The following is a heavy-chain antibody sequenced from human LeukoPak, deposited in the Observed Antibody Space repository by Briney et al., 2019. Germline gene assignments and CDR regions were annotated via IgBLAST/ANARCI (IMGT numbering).Heavy chain of an antibody. Sequence: TLSLTCIVPGGSISRGRYYGGGVRVPAKKGLEWIGRISTSVSPNDHPSLKSRVTISVDTSKNQFSLKLSPVTAADTAVYYCARVTTGGYYNCWGQGTLVTVSS. V-gene: IGHV4-61*02. J-gene: IGHJ4*02. D-gene: IGHD3-22*01. CDR1: GGSISRGRYY. CDR3: ARVTTGGYYNC. CDR2: ISTSVSP.